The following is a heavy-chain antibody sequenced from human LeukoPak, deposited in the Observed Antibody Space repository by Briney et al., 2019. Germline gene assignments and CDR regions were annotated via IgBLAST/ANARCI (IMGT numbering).Heavy chain of an antibody. V-gene: IGHV3-11*04. J-gene: IGHJ6*02. CDR1: GFTFSDYY. CDR2: ISSSGTAT. CDR3: ARVGTLTTEGYDYYYGMDV. D-gene: IGHD4-17*01. Sequence: GGSLRLSCAASGFTFSDYYMSWIRQAPGKGPEWVSSISSSGTATDYADSVKGRFTISRDNAKNSLYLQMNSLRAEDTAVYSCARVGTLTTEGYDYYYGMDVWGQGTTVTVSS.